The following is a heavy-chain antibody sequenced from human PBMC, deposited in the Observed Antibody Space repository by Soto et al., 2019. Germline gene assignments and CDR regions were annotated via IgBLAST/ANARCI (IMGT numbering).Heavy chain of an antibody. CDR1: GYTFTSYD. CDR2: MNPNSGNT. Sequence: GASVKVSCKASGYTFTSYDINWVRQATGQGLEWMGWMNPNSGNTGYAQKFQGRVTMTRNTSISTAYMELSSLRSEDTAVYYCARGLSYYDFWSGYQYYFDYWGQGTLVTVSS. J-gene: IGHJ4*02. V-gene: IGHV1-8*01. D-gene: IGHD3-3*01. CDR3: ARGLSYYDFWSGYQYYFDY.